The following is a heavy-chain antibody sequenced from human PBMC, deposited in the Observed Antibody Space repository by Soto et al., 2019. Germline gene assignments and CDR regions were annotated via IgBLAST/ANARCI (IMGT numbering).Heavy chain of an antibody. J-gene: IGHJ4*02. D-gene: IGHD4-17*01. CDR3: ARERANFGDLEY. Sequence: SETLSLTCAVSGGSISSYYWTWIRQPAGKGLEWIGRIYTSGTTNYNPSLKSRVTMSVDTSKSQFSLKLSSVTAADTALYYCARERANFGDLEYWGQGALVTVSS. V-gene: IGHV4-4*07. CDR1: GGSISSYY. CDR2: IYTSGTT.